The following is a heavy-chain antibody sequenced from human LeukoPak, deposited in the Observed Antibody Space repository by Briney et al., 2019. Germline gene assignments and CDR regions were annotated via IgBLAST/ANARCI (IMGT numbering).Heavy chain of an antibody. CDR2: IYYSGST. J-gene: IGHJ3*02. CDR3: ARAGYCSGGSCYTSGDAFDI. V-gene: IGHV4-59*01. D-gene: IGHD2-15*01. Sequence: SETLSLTCTVSGGSISSYYWSWIRQPPGKGLEWIGYIYYSGSTNYNPSLKSRVTISVDTSKNQFSLKLSSVTAADTAVYYCARAGYCSGGSCYTSGDAFDIWGQGTMVTVSS. CDR1: GGSISSYY.